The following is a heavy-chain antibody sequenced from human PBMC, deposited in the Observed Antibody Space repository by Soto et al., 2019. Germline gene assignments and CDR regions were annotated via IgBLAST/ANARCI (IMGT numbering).Heavy chain of an antibody. CDR3: ARVFWYDSGSSYFDY. D-gene: IGHD3-10*01. CDR2: IYYSGST. CDR1: GGSISSYY. V-gene: IGHV4-59*01. Sequence: QVQLQESGPGLVKPSETLSLTCTVSGGSISSYYWSWIRQPPGKGLEWIGYIYYSGSTNYNPSLKSRVTISVDTSKNQFSLKLSSVTAADTAVYYCARVFWYDSGSSYFDYWGQGTLVTVSS. J-gene: IGHJ4*02.